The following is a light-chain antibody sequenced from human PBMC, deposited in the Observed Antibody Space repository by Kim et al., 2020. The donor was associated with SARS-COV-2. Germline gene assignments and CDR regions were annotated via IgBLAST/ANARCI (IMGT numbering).Light chain of an antibody. CDR2: GAS. Sequence: SVSPGESATLSCRASQSVSVNLAWYQQKPDQAPRLLIYGASTRATGIPARFSGSWSGTEFTLTISSLQSEDFAVYYCQQYHDWPTFGQGTKVDIK. CDR1: QSVSVN. J-gene: IGKJ1*01. V-gene: IGKV3-15*01. CDR3: QQYHDWPT.